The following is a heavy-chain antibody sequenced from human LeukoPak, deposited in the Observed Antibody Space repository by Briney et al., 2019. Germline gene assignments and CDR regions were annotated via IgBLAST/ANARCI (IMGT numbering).Heavy chain of an antibody. CDR3: AREYYYDSSGRRWFDP. D-gene: IGHD3-22*01. CDR2: ISSSSSYI. J-gene: IGHJ5*02. V-gene: IGHV3-21*01. CDR1: GFTFDDYG. Sequence: GGSLRLSCAASGFTFDDYGMSWVRQAPGKGLEWVSSISSSSSYIYYADSVKGRFTISRDNAKNSLYLQMNSLRAEDTAVYYCAREYYYDSSGRRWFDPWGQGTLVTVSS.